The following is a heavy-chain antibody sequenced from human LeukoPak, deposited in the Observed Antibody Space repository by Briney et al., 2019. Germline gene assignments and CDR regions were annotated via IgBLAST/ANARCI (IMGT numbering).Heavy chain of an antibody. CDR3: ARDFTIFGVVGFDY. Sequence: ASVKVSCKASGYTFTSYDINWVRQATGQGLEWMGWMNPNSGNTGYAQKFQGRVTITRNTSISTAYMELSSLRSEDTAMYYCARDFTIFGVVGFDYWGQGTLVTVSS. CDR1: GYTFTSYD. CDR2: MNPNSGNT. J-gene: IGHJ4*02. D-gene: IGHD3-3*01. V-gene: IGHV1-8*03.